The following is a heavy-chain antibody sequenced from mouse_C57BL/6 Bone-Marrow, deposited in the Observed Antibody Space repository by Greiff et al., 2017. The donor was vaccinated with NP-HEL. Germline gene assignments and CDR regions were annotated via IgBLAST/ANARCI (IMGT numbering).Heavy chain of an antibody. CDR2: IVANSGGT. V-gene: IGHV1-72*01. CDR1: GYTFTSYL. CDR3: ARYYNGSSSFDN. Sequence: VQPQQSGAELVKPGASVKPSCKASGYTFTSYLMHWVKQRPGRGLEWIGRIVANSGGTKYNEKCKSKATLIVDKPSSTAYMQLNSLTSEDTAVYCCARYYNGSSSFDNWGQGSTLTVSS. D-gene: IGHD1-1*01. J-gene: IGHJ2*01.